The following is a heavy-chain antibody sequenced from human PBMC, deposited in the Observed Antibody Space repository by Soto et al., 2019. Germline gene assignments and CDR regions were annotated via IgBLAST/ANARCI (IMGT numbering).Heavy chain of an antibody. CDR1: GGTFSSYA. Sequence: SVKVSCKASGGTFSSYAISWVRQAPGQGLEWMGGIIPIFGTANYAQKFQGRVTITADESTSTAYMELSSLRSEGTAVYYCASHTHYDPAADPPWGQGTLVTVSS. D-gene: IGHD6-13*01. CDR2: IIPIFGTA. V-gene: IGHV1-69*13. CDR3: ASHTHYDPAADPP. J-gene: IGHJ5*02.